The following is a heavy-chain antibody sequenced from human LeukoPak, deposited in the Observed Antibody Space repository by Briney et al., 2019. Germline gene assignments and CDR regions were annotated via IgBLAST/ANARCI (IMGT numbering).Heavy chain of an antibody. D-gene: IGHD1-26*01. CDR1: GFTFSAYD. V-gene: IGHV3-13*01. CDR2: IGIGDAT. J-gene: IGHJ4*02. Sequence: PGGSLRLSCAASGFTFSAYDMHWVRQATGKGLEWVSAIGIGDATYYTGSVKGRFTISRENAKSSLYLQMNSLRAEDTAVYHCATGPYSGSHYGGYWGQGTLVTVSS. CDR3: ATGPYSGSHYGGY.